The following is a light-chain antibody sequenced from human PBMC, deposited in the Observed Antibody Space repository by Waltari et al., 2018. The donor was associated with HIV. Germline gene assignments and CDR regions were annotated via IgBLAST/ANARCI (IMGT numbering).Light chain of an antibody. CDR2: ANN. CDR1: SGNIARSY. Sequence: NFILTQPHSVSESPGKTVTISCTRSSGNIARSYVQWYQQRPGSSPTTVIYANNQRPAGFPDLFSGSIDSSSNSASLTISGLRTEDEANYYCQSHDNKIFYVFGGGTYVTVL. CDR3: QSHDNKIFYV. J-gene: IGLJ1*01. V-gene: IGLV6-57*01.